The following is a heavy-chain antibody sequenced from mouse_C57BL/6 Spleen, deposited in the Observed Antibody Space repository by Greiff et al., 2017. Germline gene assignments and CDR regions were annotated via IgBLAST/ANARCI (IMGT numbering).Heavy chain of an antibody. CDR2: IDPEDGET. Sequence: EVKLLESGAELVKPGASVTLSCTASGFYIKDYYMHWVKQRTEQGLEWIGRIDPEDGETKYAPKFQGKATITADTSSNTVYLQLSSLTSEDTAVDYSASPGDDGYYWFAYWGQGTLVTVSA. J-gene: IGHJ3*01. D-gene: IGHD2-3*01. V-gene: IGHV14-2*01. CDR1: GFYIKDYY. CDR3: ASPGDDGYYWFAY.